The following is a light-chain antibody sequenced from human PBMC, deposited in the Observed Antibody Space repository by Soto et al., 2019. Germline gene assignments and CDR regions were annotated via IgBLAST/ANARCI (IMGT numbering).Light chain of an antibody. Sequence: EIVLTQSPGTLSLSPGERATLSCRASPSVSSTYFAWYQQQPGQAPRLLIYGASNRATGIPDRFSGSGSGTDFPITISRLEPEDFAVYYCQQYGSSSWTFGQGTKVDIK. CDR2: GAS. V-gene: IGKV3-20*01. CDR3: QQYGSSSWT. CDR1: PSVSSTY. J-gene: IGKJ1*01.